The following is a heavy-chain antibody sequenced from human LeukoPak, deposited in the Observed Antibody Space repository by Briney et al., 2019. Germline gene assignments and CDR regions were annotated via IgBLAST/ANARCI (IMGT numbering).Heavy chain of an antibody. CDR1: GGSINSYY. V-gene: IGHV4-59*08. CDR3: ARLSVLLWFGELLWYFDL. J-gene: IGHJ2*01. D-gene: IGHD3-10*01. CDR2: IYYSGST. Sequence: SETLSLTCTVSGGSINSYYWSWIRQPPGKGLEWIGYIYYSGSTNYNPSLKSRVTISVDTSKNQFSLKLSSVTAADTAVYYCARLSVLLWFGELLWYFDLWGRGTLVTVSS.